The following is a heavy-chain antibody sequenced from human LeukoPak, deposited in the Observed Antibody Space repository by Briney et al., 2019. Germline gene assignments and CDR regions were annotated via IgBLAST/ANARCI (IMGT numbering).Heavy chain of an antibody. CDR3: AREVIDYVDIVTTTYFDY. D-gene: IGHD5-12*01. Sequence: PSETLSLTCTVSGGSISGYFWSWIRQTPGKGLEWIGYIYSSGSSNYNPSLKSRVTLSVDTSKNQFSLKLSSVTAADTAVYYCAREVIDYVDIVTTTYFDYWGQGTLVTVSS. J-gene: IGHJ4*02. V-gene: IGHV4-59*01. CDR1: GGSISGYF. CDR2: IYSSGSS.